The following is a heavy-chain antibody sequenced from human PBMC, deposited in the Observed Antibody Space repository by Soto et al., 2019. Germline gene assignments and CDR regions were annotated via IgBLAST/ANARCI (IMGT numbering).Heavy chain of an antibody. CDR2: IRSRAHSHAT. J-gene: IGHJ3*01. CDR3: ARAPDYGD. D-gene: IGHD4-17*01. Sequence: EVQLVESGGNLVQPGGSLKLSCAASGFTFSDSSIHWVRQASGKGLEWLGRIRSRAHSHATAYAASLTGRFIISRDDSKNTAYLQMNSLQIDDTAVYFCARAPDYGDWGQGTEVTVSP. CDR1: GFTFSDSS. V-gene: IGHV3-73*02.